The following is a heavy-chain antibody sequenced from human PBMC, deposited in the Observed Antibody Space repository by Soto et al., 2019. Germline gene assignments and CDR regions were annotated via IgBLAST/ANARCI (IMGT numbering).Heavy chain of an antibody. CDR3: GRGRSGQIVVFY. CDR1: GYTFTGHY. V-gene: IGHV1-2*02. J-gene: IGHJ4*02. Sequence: ASVKVSCKASGYTFTGHYIHWVRQAPEQGPEWMGEIGPESGATRYAQRFQGRVTMTRDMSITTVYMELNNLSPDDTAVYYCGRGRSGQIVVFYWGQGTTVTV. D-gene: IGHD1-26*01. CDR2: IGPESGAT.